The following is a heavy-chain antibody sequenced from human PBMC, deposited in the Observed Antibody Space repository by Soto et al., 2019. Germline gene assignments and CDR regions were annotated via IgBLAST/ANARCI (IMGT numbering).Heavy chain of an antibody. D-gene: IGHD3-3*01. V-gene: IGHV3-74*01. CDR1: GFTFSSYW. J-gene: IGHJ4*02. CDR3: AREGPLDHDPDY. Sequence: EVQLVEAGGDLVQPGGSLRLSCAASGFTFSSYWMHWVRQAPGKGPVWVSGINSDGSNTRYADSVKGRFTISRDNAKNTLYLQLDSLRAEDTAVYYCAREGPLDHDPDYWGQGTLVTVSS. CDR2: INSDGSNT.